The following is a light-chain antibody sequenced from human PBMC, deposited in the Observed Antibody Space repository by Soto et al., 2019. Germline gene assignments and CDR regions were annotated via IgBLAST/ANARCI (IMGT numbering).Light chain of an antibody. V-gene: IGKV3-15*01. CDR2: GAS. J-gene: IGKJ4*01. CDR1: ESVSSS. Sequence: EIVMTQSPATLCVSPGERATLSCRASESVSSSLAWYQHKPGQSPRLLIYGASTRATNIAARFSGSGSGTEFTLTISSLQSEDFAVYYCQQYRDWPLTFGGGTKVDI. CDR3: QQYRDWPLT.